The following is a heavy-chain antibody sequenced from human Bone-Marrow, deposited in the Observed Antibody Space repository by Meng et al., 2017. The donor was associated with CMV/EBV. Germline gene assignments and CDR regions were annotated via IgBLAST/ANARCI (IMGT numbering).Heavy chain of an antibody. CDR3: SREFAPRTYYYGMDV. D-gene: IGHD1-14*01. CDR2: ISSSGSTI. CDR1: GFTFSDYY. J-gene: IGHJ6*02. V-gene: IGHV3-11*01. Sequence: GGSLRLSCAASGFTFSDYYMSWIRQAPGKGLEWVSYISSSGSTIYYEDSVKGRFTISRDSANNSLYLQMNSLRAEDTAVYYCSREFAPRTYYYGMDVWGQGTTATFSS.